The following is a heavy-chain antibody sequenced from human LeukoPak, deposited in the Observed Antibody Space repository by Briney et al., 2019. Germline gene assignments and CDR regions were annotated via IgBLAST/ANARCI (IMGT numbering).Heavy chain of an antibody. J-gene: IGHJ4*02. CDR3: ANNWNYDY. Sequence: PGGSLRLSCAASGFTFSSYSMNWVRQAPGKGLEWVSSISSSSSYIYYADSVKGRFTISRDDSKNTLFLQMNSLRGEDTAVYYCANNWNYDYWGQGTLVTVSS. CDR1: GFTFSSYS. CDR2: ISSSSSYI. D-gene: IGHD1-7*01. V-gene: IGHV3-21*01.